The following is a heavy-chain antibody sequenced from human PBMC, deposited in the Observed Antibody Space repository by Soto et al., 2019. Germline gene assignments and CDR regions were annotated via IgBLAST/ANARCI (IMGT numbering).Heavy chain of an antibody. CDR1: GGSISSSSYY. Sequence: SETLSLTCTVSGGSISSSSYYWGWIRQPPGKGLEWIGSIYYSGSTYYNPSLKSRVTISVDTSKNQFSLKLSSVTAADTAVYYCARHIVAIFGKGGAIDYWGQGTLVTVSS. D-gene: IGHD5-12*01. J-gene: IGHJ4*02. V-gene: IGHV4-39*01. CDR3: ARHIVAIFGKGGAIDY. CDR2: IYYSGST.